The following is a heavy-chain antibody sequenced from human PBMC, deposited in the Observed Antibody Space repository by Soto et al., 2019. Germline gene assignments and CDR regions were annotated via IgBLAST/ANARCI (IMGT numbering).Heavy chain of an antibody. CDR2: ISYDGSNK. J-gene: IGHJ4*02. CDR1: GFTFSRYA. Sequence: GGSLRLSCAASGFTFSRYAMHWVRQALGKGLEWVAVISYDGSNKYYADSVKGRFTISRDNSKNTLYLQMNSLRAEDTAVYYCAKDRYSSGHLYYWGQGTLVTVSS. V-gene: IGHV3-30-3*01. CDR3: AKDRYSSGHLYY. D-gene: IGHD3-22*01.